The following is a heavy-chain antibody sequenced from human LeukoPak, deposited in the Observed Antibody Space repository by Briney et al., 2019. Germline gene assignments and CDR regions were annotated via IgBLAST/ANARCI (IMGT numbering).Heavy chain of an antibody. V-gene: IGHV4-39*02. J-gene: IGHJ4*02. CDR2: IYFSENT. CDR1: GGSISSGNFY. CDR3: ARERVTYCSGGSCHGTRELLYYFDY. D-gene: IGHD2-15*01. Sequence: SETLSLTCIVSGGSISSGNFYWGWIRQPPGKGLEWIGSIYFSENTYYNPSLKSRVTISVDTSKNHFSLTLNSVTAADTAVYYCARERVTYCSGGSCHGTRELLYYFDYWGQGTLVTVSS.